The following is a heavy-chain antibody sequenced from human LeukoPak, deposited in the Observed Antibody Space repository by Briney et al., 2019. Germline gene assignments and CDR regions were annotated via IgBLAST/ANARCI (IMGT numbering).Heavy chain of an antibody. CDR1: GFTFSSYS. CDR3: ARAYSDLRGYRGYAALI. V-gene: IGHV3-21*01. D-gene: IGHD5-12*01. J-gene: IGHJ3*02. Sequence: GGSLRLSCAASGFTFSSYSMNWVRHAPGKGLEWGSSISSSSSYIYYADSVKGRFTISRDNAKNSLYLQMNCLRAEDTAVYYCARAYSDLRGYRGYAALIWGQGTMVTVSS. CDR2: ISSSSSYI.